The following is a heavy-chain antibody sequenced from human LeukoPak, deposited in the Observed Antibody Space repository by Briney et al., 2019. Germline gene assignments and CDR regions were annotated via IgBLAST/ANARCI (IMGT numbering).Heavy chain of an antibody. Sequence: SVTLSCTPSGPTFTSYAISWVRQAPGQGLEWMGGIIPIFGTANYAQKFQGRVTITTDESTTTAYMELSSLRSEDTAVYYCARDLYYDSSGYGYWRQGTLVTVFS. CDR3: ARDLYYDSSGYGY. CDR2: IIPIFGTA. V-gene: IGHV1-69*05. J-gene: IGHJ4*02. D-gene: IGHD3-22*01. CDR1: GPTFTSYA.